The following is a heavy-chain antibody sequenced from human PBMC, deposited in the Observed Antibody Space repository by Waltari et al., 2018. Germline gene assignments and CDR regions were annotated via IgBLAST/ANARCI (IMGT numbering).Heavy chain of an antibody. CDR3: ARGRRGLVVVVAAAYYFDY. Sequence: QVQLQQWGAGLLKPSETLSLPCAVYGGSFSGYYWRWIRQPPGQGLEWIGEINHSGSTNYNPSLKSRVTISVDTSKNQFSLKLSSVTAADTAVYYCARGRRGLVVVVAAAYYFDYWGQGTLVTVSS. J-gene: IGHJ4*02. D-gene: IGHD2-15*01. V-gene: IGHV4-34*01. CDR2: INHSGST. CDR1: GGSFSGYY.